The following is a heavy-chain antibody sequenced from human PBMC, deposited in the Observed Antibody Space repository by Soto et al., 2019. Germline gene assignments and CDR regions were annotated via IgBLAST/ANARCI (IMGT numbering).Heavy chain of an antibody. Sequence: GGSLRLSCAASGFTCSSYAMGWVRQGPGKGLEWVAVVSIGGSTHYADSVRGRVTISRDNSKNTLSLQMNSLTAEDTAVYFCAKRRGAGGHFDYWGQGALVTVSS. CDR1: GFTCSSYA. V-gene: IGHV3-23*01. D-gene: IGHD2-15*01. J-gene: IGHJ4*02. CDR3: AKRRGAGGHFDY. CDR2: VSIGGST.